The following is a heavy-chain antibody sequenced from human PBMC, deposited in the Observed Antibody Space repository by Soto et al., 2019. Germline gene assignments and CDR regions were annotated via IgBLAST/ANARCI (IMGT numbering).Heavy chain of an antibody. D-gene: IGHD3-10*01. CDR3: ARTSGLKTVHLDY. CDR1: GYSIHTYNW. CDR2: IYYTGTT. J-gene: IGHJ4*02. Sequence: QLQLQESGPRLVKPSDTLSLTCTVPGYSIHTYNWSVWIRQPPGKGLEWIGYIYYTGTTDYTLSLKSRVTMSVDTATEQFALNLNSVSAADTAVYFCARTSGLKTVHLDYWGQEALITVSS. V-gene: IGHV4-28*01.